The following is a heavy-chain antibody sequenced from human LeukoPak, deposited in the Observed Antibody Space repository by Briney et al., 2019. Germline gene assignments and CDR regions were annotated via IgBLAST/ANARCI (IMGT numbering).Heavy chain of an antibody. CDR1: GFTFSSAW. J-gene: IGHJ4*02. D-gene: IGHD3-10*01. CDR2: IKSETDDGTT. Sequence: PGGSLRLSCAASGFTFSSAWMNWVRQAPGKGLEWVGRIKSETDDGTTDYAAPVKGTFTISRDDSENTLYLQMNSLKTEDTAVYYCTTGAGRGYWGQGTLVTVSS. V-gene: IGHV3-15*07. CDR3: TTGAGRGY.